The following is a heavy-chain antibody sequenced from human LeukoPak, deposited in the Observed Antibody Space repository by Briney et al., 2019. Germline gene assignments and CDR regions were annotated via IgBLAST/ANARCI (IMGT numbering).Heavy chain of an antibody. CDR2: IYPADSDI. J-gene: IGHJ4*02. CDR3: ARLVSYYYDSSGYLYCFDY. Sequence: GESLKISCKGSGYSINNYWIAWVRQMPGKGLEWMGIIYPADSDIRYSPSFQGQVTISADKSISTAYLQWNSLKASDTAMYYCARLVSYYYDSSGYLYCFDYWGQGTLVTVSS. CDR1: GYSINNYW. V-gene: IGHV5-51*01. D-gene: IGHD3-22*01.